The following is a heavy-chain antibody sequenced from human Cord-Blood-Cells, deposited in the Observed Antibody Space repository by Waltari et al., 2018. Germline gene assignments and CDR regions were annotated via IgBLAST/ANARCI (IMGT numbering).Heavy chain of an antibody. V-gene: IGHV5-51*01. J-gene: IGHJ4*02. Sequence: EVQLVQSGAEVKKPGESLKISCKGYGYSFTSYWIGWVRQLPGKGLEWVGFTCPGASDTRYSPSFQGKVPTSAEKSIGTAYLEGSSLKASDTAMYYCARQFQSSTVDYWGQGTLVTVSS. CDR2: TCPGASDT. CDR3: ARQFQSSTVDY. D-gene: IGHD6-13*01. CDR1: GYSFTSYW.